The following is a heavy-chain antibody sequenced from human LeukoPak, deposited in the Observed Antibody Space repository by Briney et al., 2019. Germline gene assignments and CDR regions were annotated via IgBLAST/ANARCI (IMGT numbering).Heavy chain of an antibody. CDR3: ARGEHDYGDYVWFDP. Sequence: ASVKVSCKASGYTFTSYGISWVRQAPGQGLEWMGWISAYNGNTNYAQKLQGRVTMTRNTSISTAYMELSSLRSEDTAVYYCARGEHDYGDYVWFDPWGQGTLVTVSS. CDR2: ISAYNGNT. CDR1: GYTFTSYG. J-gene: IGHJ5*02. V-gene: IGHV1-18*01. D-gene: IGHD4-17*01.